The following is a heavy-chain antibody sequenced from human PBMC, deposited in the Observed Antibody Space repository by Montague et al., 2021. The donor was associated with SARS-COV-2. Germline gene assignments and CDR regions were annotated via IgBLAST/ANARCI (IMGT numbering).Heavy chain of an antibody. V-gene: IGHV4-34*01. Sequence: SETLSLTCAVYGESFTDFFWNWIRQTPEKGLEWIGEIRHNGGTYYNPSLKSRVTISVDTSKNQVSLKLSSVTAADTAVYYCARGQRFFDWPYDAFDIWAQGTMVIVSS. J-gene: IGHJ3*02. D-gene: IGHD3-9*01. CDR3: ARGQRFFDWPYDAFDI. CDR1: GESFTDFF. CDR2: IRHNGGT.